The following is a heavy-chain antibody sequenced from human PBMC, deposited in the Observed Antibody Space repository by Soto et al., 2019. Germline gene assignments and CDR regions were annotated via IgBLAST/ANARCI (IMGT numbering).Heavy chain of an antibody. Sequence: QVQLVQSGAEVKKPGASVRVSCKASGYTFTTYDIHWVRQAPGLGLEWMGIITPGGGITSYAQKCKGRITMPRDTSTSTVYMELSSLRSEDTAMYYCAKVLSELVPRYFDTWGQGTLVTVSS. D-gene: IGHD6-13*01. CDR2: ITPGGGIT. J-gene: IGHJ4*02. CDR1: GYTFTTYD. V-gene: IGHV1-46*01. CDR3: AKVLSELVPRYFDT.